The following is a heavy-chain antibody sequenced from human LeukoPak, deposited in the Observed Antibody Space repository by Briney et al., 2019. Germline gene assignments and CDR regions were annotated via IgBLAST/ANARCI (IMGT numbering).Heavy chain of an antibody. CDR2: ISSSGSTI. D-gene: IGHD2-15*01. CDR1: GFTFSSYG. J-gene: IGHJ4*02. Sequence: PGGSLRLSCAASGFTFSSYGMNWVRQAPGKGLEWVSYISSSGSTIYYADSVKGRFTISRDNAKNSLYLQMNSLRAEDTAVYYCAKEVDTQAPSHWGQGTLVTVSS. V-gene: IGHV3-48*03. CDR3: AKEVDTQAPSH.